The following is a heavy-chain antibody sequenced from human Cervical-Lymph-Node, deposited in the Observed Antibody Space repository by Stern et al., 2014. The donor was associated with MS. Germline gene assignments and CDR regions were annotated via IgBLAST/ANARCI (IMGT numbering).Heavy chain of an antibody. D-gene: IGHD2-8*01. V-gene: IGHV1-2*06. CDR3: ARDLRGTWCMDY. Sequence: VQLVESGAEVKKPGASVKVSCQASGYTFTDYSIHWVRQAPGQGLEWMAQINPLRGAPYYAQKFQGRVTMTRDTSPRTAYMELNTLRSDDTAVDYCARDLRGTWCMDYWGQGTLVAVSS. CDR1: GYTFTDYS. J-gene: IGHJ4*02. CDR2: INPLRGAP.